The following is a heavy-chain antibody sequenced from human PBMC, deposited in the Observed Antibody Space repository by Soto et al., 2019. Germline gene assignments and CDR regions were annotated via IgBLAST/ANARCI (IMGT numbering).Heavy chain of an antibody. CDR2: VSAGGDMT. V-gene: IGHV3-23*01. D-gene: IGHD3-10*01. CDR1: GFTFNSYA. CDR3: ARGDRGGSGSPASYYYSGLDV. J-gene: IGHJ6*02. Sequence: DVQVLESGGDLVQPGGSLRLSCAASGFTFNSYAMSWVRQAPGKGLEWVSSVSAGGDMTYYSDSVKGRFTISRDTSNNALFLQMNSLRIEDTALYYCARGDRGGSGSPASYYYSGLDVWGQGTTVTVS.